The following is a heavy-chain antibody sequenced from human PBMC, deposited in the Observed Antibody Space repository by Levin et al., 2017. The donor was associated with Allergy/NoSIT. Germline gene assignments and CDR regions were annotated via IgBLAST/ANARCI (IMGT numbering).Heavy chain of an antibody. CDR1: GFPFSSYS. J-gene: IGHJ4*02. CDR3: ARDLRTYMVDY. CDR2: ISRSSLYK. Sequence: GGSLRLSCAASGFPFSSYSMNWVRQAPGKGLEWVSSISRSSLYKDYADSVKGRFTISRDNANNSLYLQMNSLRVEDTAVYYCARDLRTYMVDYWGQGTLVTVSS. V-gene: IGHV3-21*06. D-gene: IGHD1-14*01.